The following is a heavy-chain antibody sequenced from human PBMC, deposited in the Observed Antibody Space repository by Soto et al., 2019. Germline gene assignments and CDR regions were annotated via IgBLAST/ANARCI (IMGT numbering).Heavy chain of an antibody. V-gene: IGHV3-23*03. CDR1: GFTFSTYA. Sequence: GGSLRLSCAASGFTFSTYAMSWVRQAPGKGLEWVSVIYSGGATHYAVSVKGRFIISRDKSKNTVDLQMNSLRAEDTAVYYCAKVGPYESGSYMFRYNWFDPWGPGTLVTVSS. D-gene: IGHD3-10*01. CDR2: IYSGGAT. J-gene: IGHJ5*02. CDR3: AKVGPYESGSYMFRYNWFDP.